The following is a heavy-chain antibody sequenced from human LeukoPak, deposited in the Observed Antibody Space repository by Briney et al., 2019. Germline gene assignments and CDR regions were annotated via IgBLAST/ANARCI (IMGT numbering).Heavy chain of an antibody. CDR3: ARGPYSSGWPDFDY. Sequence: ASVKVSCKASGYTFTSYAMHWVRQAPGQRLEWMGWINAGNGNTKYSQKFQGRVTMTRDTSISTAYMELSRLRSDDTAVYYCARGPYSSGWPDFDYWGQGTLVTVSS. CDR1: GYTFTSYA. CDR2: INAGNGNT. D-gene: IGHD6-19*01. V-gene: IGHV1-3*01. J-gene: IGHJ4*02.